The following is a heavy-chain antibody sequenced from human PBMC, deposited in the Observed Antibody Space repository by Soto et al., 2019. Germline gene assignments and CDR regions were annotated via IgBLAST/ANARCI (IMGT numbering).Heavy chain of an antibody. CDR2: MNPNSGNT. CDR3: VREPIISTKNWLDP. CDR1: GYTFTRYH. V-gene: IGHV1-8*01. Sequence: QVQLVQSGAEVKKPGASVKVSCKGSGYTFTRYHINWVQQATGQGLEWMGWMNPNSGNTGYAQNLQGRVTMTSDTPISTAYRERSSMSFEDTAMYYFVREPIISTKNWLDPWGQGTLVTVSS. D-gene: IGHD1-20*01. J-gene: IGHJ5*02.